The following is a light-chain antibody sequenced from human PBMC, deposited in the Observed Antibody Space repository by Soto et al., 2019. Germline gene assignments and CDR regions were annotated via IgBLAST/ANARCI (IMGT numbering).Light chain of an antibody. CDR3: QQYNTYPWT. CDR1: QSISSW. CDR2: DDS. J-gene: IGKJ1*01. V-gene: IGKV1-5*01. Sequence: DIQVTQSPSTLSASVGDRVTFTCRASQSISSWLAWYQQKPGKAPKLLLYDDSTLQSGVPSRFSGSGTGTDFTLTISRLHPDDFATYYCQQYNTYPWTFGQGTKVEIK.